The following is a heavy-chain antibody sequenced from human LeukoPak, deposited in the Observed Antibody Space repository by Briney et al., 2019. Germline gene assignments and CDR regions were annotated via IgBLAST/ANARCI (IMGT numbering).Heavy chain of an antibody. Sequence: PSETLSLTCAVYGGSFSGYYWSWIRQPPGKGLEWIGEINHRGSTNYNPSLKSRVTISVDTSKNQFSLKLSSVTDADTAVYYCARVGHYGSGKVYYYYYGMDVWGQETTVTVSS. CDR2: INHRGST. V-gene: IGHV4-34*01. CDR1: GGSFSGYY. D-gene: IGHD3-10*01. CDR3: ARVGHYGSGKVYYYYYGMDV. J-gene: IGHJ6*02.